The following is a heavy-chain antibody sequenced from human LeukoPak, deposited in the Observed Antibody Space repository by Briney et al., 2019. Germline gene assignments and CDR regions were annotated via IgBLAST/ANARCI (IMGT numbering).Heavy chain of an antibody. V-gene: IGHV3-23*01. D-gene: IGHD3-16*02. CDR2: ISVSGGST. CDR1: GFTFSSYA. CDR3: AKANMITFGGVIAN. Sequence: GGSLRLSCAASGFTFSSYAMSWVRQAPGKGLEWVSAISVSGGSTYYADSVKGRFTISRDNSKTTLYLQMNSLRGEDTAVYYCAKANMITFGGVIANWGQGTLVTVSS. J-gene: IGHJ4*02.